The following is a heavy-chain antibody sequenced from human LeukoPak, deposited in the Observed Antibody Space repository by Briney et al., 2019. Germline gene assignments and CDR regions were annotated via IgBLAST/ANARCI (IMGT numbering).Heavy chain of an antibody. D-gene: IGHD3-22*01. CDR2: IYYSGST. CDR1: GGSISSYY. CDR3: ASDRSGYFAFDI. Sequence: SETLSLTCTVSGGSISSYYWSWIRQPPGKGLEWIGYIYYSGSTNYNPSLKSRVTISVDTSKNQFSLKLSSVTAADTAVYYCASDRSGYFAFDIWGQGTMVTVSS. J-gene: IGHJ3*02. V-gene: IGHV4-59*01.